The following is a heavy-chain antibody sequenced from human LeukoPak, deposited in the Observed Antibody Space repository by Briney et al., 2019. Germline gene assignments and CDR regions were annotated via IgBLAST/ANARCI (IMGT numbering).Heavy chain of an antibody. D-gene: IGHD3-10*01. CDR3: ARHFGPPPAYLDS. CDR2: IYSGGMT. Sequence: PSETLSLTCTVTGGSISSGDYYWSWLRQPPGKGLEWIASIYSGGMTFYSPSLKSRLTISADTSRNHFSLRLSSVTAADTALYFCARHFGPPPAYLDSWGQGSLVTVSS. V-gene: IGHV4-39*01. CDR1: GGSISSGDYY. J-gene: IGHJ4*02.